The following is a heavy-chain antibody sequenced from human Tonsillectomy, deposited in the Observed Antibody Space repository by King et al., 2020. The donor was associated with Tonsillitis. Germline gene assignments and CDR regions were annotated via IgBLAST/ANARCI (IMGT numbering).Heavy chain of an antibody. CDR3: ASAEDYYGTGRPGHFAY. CDR2: ISYDGKNK. Sequence: VQLVESGGGVVQPEKSLRLSCAASGVTFSGYAMHWVRQSPGKGLEWVAIISYDGKNKYYPDSVKGRFTISRDSSKNTLYLQMNSLKTEDTVVYYCASAEDYYGTGRPGHFAYWGQGTLVTVSS. V-gene: IGHV3-30*01. D-gene: IGHD3-10*01. J-gene: IGHJ4*02. CDR1: GVTFSGYA.